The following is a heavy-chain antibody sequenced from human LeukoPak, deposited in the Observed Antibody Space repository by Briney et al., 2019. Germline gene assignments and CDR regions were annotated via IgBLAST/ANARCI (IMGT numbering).Heavy chain of an antibody. CDR2: INPSGGST. Sequence: ASVKVSCKGSVYNFTSYYRRWVRQAPGQGLEWMGIINPSGGSTSYAQKFQGRVTMTRDTSTSTVYMELSSLRSEDTAVYYCARGGSMVYWGQGTLVTVSS. J-gene: IGHJ4*02. CDR3: ARGGSMVY. CDR1: VYNFTSYY. V-gene: IGHV1-46*01. D-gene: IGHD2-2*01.